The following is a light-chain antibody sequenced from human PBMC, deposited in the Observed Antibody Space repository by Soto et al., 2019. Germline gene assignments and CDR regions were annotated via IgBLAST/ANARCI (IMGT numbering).Light chain of an antibody. J-gene: IGKJ2*01. CDR2: GAS. V-gene: IGKV3-20*01. CDR3: QQYGSSPPMYT. Sequence: EIVLTQSPGTLSLSPGERATLSCRASQSVNSRFLAWYQQKPGQAPRLLMYGASTRATGIPDRFSGSGSGAYFTLTISRLEHEDFAVYYCQQYGSSPPMYTFGQGTKLEIK. CDR1: QSVNSRF.